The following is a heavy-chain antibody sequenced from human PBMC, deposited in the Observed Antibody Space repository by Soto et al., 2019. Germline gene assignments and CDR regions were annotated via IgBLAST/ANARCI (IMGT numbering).Heavy chain of an antibody. CDR2: ISYDGSNK. CDR1: GFTFSSYA. J-gene: IGHJ6*02. D-gene: IGHD6-13*01. CDR3: ARASDSSSWDGYYYYYGMDV. Sequence: GGSLRLSCAASGFTFSSYAMHWVRQAPGKGLEWVAVISYDGSNKYYADSVKGRFTISRDNSKNTLYLQMNSLRAEDTAVYYCARASDSSSWDGYYYYYGMDVWGQGTTVTVSS. V-gene: IGHV3-30-3*01.